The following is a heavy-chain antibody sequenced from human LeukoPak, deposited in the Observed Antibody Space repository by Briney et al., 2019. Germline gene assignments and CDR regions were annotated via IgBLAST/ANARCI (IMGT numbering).Heavy chain of an antibody. CDR2: INPNSGGT. V-gene: IGHV1-2*04. CDR1: GYTFTGYY. J-gene: IGHJ3*02. D-gene: IGHD3-3*01. Sequence: ASVKVSCKASGYTFTGYYMHWVRQAPGQGLEWMGWINPNSGGTNYAQKFQGWVTMTRDTSISTAYMELSRLRSDDTAVYYCARGVGREAWLLSHDAFDIWGQGTMVTVSS. CDR3: ARGVGREAWLLSHDAFDI.